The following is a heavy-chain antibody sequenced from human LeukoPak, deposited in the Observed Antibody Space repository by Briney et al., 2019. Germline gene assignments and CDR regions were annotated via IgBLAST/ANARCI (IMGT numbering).Heavy chain of an antibody. CDR1: GFTFISHL. CDR2: VKSDGTAT. Sequence: GGSLRLSCAASGFTFISHLMHWVRQAQGAGLVWVSSVKSDGTATNYADSVKGRFTISRDNAKNTLYLQMNSLRVEDTAVYYCVRKFATGDWGQGTLVTVSS. J-gene: IGHJ4*02. D-gene: IGHD1-14*01. CDR3: VRKFATGD. V-gene: IGHV3-74*01.